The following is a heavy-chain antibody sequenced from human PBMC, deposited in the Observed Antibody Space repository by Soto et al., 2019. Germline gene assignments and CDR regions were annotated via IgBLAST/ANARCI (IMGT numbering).Heavy chain of an antibody. D-gene: IGHD3-10*01. V-gene: IGHV3-73*01. CDR2: IRSKANSYAT. CDR1: GFTFSGSA. Sequence: GGSLRLSCAASGFTFSGSAMHWVRQASGKGLEWVGRIRSKANSYATAYAASVKGRFTISRDDSKNTAYLQMNSLKTEDTAVYYCTRDTMVRGAIYYYYYGMDVWGQGTTVTVSS. CDR3: TRDTMVRGAIYYYYYGMDV. J-gene: IGHJ6*02.